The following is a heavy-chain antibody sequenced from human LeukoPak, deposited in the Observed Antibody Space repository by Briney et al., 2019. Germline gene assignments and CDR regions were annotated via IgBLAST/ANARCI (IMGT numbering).Heavy chain of an antibody. V-gene: IGHV3-23*01. CDR1: GFTFGNFA. CDR2: ISNSGVRT. D-gene: IGHD1-26*01. CDR3: ARGVSGSLDY. Sequence: GGSLRLSCAASGFTFGNFAMSWVRQAPGKGLEWVSGISNSGVRTYYADSVKGRFTISRDNSKNTLNLQMNSLRVEDTAVHYCARGVSGSLDYWGQGTLVTVSS. J-gene: IGHJ4*02.